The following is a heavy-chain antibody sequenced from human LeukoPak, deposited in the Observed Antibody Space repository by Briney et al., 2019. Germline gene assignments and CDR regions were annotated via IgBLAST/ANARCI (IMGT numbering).Heavy chain of an antibody. CDR2: INHSGST. D-gene: IGHD3-10*01. CDR3: ARVDSGSLDY. J-gene: IGHJ4*01. V-gene: IGHV4-34*01. CDR1: GGPFSGYY. Sequence: SETLSLTCAVYGGPFSGYYWNWIRQPPGKGLEWIGEINHSGSTNYNPSLKSRVTMSVDTSKNQFSLKLSSVTAADTAVYYCARVDSGSLDYWDHGTLVIVSS.